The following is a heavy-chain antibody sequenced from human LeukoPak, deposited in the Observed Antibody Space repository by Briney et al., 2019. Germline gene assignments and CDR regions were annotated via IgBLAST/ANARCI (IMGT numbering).Heavy chain of an antibody. Sequence: GGSLRLSCAASGFTFSSYAVSWVRQAPGKGLEWVSAISGSGGSTYYADSVKGRFTISRGNAKNSLYLQMNSLKVEDTAIYYCARDNWVDCWGQGTLVTVSS. CDR2: ISGSGGST. V-gene: IGHV3-23*01. J-gene: IGHJ5*01. CDR1: GFTFSSYA. CDR3: ARDNWVDC.